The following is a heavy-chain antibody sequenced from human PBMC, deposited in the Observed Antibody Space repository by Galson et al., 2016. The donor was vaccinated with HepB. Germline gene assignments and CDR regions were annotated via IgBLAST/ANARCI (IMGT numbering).Heavy chain of an antibody. Sequence: SLRLSCAASGFSLSGHYMDWVRQAPGEGLEWVGRIRMKGNSYSTEYAAAVKGRFTISRDDSDNSLFLQMDSLKIEDTAVYFCVRANLPNWYFDVWGRGTLVTVSS. CDR2: IRMKGNSYST. CDR1: GFSLSGHY. V-gene: IGHV3-72*01. CDR3: VRANLPNWYFDV. J-gene: IGHJ2*01.